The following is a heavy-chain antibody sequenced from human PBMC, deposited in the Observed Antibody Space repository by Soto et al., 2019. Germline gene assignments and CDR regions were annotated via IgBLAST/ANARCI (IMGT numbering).Heavy chain of an antibody. CDR2: LYGTGAV. V-gene: IGHV4-31*03. D-gene: IGHD2-21*01. J-gene: IGHJ5*02. CDR3: ARLRIATNNYRWFDP. CDR1: GAALTSGNYY. Sequence: QVRLQESGPGLVKPSATLSLTCSVSGAALTSGNYYWIWIRQVPGKGREWIGHLYGTGAVDYNPSLRDRITISPDTSERQFSLNLRLVTAADTAVYYCARLRIATNNYRWFDPWGQGTLVTVSS.